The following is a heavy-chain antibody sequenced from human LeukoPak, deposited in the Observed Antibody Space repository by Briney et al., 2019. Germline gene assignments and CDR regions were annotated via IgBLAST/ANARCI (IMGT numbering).Heavy chain of an antibody. CDR1: GFTFSSYS. CDR3: ARDGEAGAADY. CDR2: ISSSSSYI. V-gene: IGHV3-21*01. J-gene: IGHJ4*02. Sequence: GGSLRLSCAASGFTFSSYSMNWVRQAPGKGLEWVSSISSSSSYIYYADSVKGRFTISRDNAKNSLYLQMNSLRAEDTAGDYCARDGEAGAADYWGQGTLVTVSS. D-gene: IGHD6-13*01.